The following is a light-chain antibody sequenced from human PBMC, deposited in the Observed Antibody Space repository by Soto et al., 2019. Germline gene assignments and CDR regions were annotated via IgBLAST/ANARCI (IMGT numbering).Light chain of an antibody. V-gene: IGKV1-16*02. CDR3: QQYNSSPLT. CDR1: QGISNY. CDR2: ASS. J-gene: IGKJ4*01. Sequence: DIQMTQSPSALAAAVGDRVTITCRSRQGISNYLAWFQQKPGKAPKFMIYASSSLQRGVPSKFNGSGSGTDFTLTISSLQPEDFATDYCQQYNSSPLTFSGGNKVEIK.